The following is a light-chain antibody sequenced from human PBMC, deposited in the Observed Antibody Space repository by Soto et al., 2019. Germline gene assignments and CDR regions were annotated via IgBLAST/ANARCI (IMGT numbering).Light chain of an antibody. V-gene: IGLV1-44*01. CDR2: TNY. CDR3: AAWDDSLNGHV. J-gene: IGLJ1*01. CDR1: SSNIGTNP. Sequence: LTQPPSASGTPGQRATISCSGSSSNIGTNPVNWYQQLPGTAPKLLIYTNYQRPSGVPDRFSGSKSGTSASLAISGLQSEDEADYYCAAWDDSLNGHVFGTGTKVTVL.